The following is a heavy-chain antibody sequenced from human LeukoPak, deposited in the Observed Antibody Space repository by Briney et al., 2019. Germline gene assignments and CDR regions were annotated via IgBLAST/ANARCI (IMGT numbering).Heavy chain of an antibody. J-gene: IGHJ4*02. CDR3: ARDRGYCTNGVCHDYDY. CDR2: ISYSSSSI. V-gene: IGHV3-48*01. CDR1: GFTFSSYS. D-gene: IGHD2-8*01. Sequence: GGSLTLYCAASGFTFSSYSMNWVRQAPGKGLEWVSYISYSSSSIYYADSVKGRFTISRDNAKNSLYLQMSSLRAEDTAVYYCARDRGYCTNGVCHDYDYWGQGTLVTVSS.